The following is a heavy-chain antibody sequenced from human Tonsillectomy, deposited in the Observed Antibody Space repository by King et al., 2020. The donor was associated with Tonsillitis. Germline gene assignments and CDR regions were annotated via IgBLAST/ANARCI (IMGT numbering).Heavy chain of an antibody. D-gene: IGHD1-26*01. CDR2: IYASGRT. CDR1: GGSISSGTHY. Sequence: VQLQESGPGLVKPSQTLSLTFTVSGGSISSGTHYWSWIGQPAGNGLEWIGRIYASGRTNTNPSLKSRDTMSVETSKNPFSLKLSSVTAADTAVYYCARDWDRYWGQGTLVTVSS. CDR3: ARDWDRY. V-gene: IGHV4-61*02. J-gene: IGHJ4*02.